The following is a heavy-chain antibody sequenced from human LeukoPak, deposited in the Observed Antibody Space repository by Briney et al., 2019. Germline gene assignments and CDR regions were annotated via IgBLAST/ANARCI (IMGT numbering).Heavy chain of an antibody. CDR1: GGTFSSYA. Sequence: SVKVFCKASGGTFSSYAISWVRQAPGQGLEWMGRIIPILGIANYAQKFQGRVTITADKSTSTAYMELSSLRSEDTAVYYCASPGSSSWFNWFDPWGQGTLVTVSS. J-gene: IGHJ5*02. V-gene: IGHV1-69*04. D-gene: IGHD6-13*01. CDR3: ASPGSSSWFNWFDP. CDR2: IIPILGIA.